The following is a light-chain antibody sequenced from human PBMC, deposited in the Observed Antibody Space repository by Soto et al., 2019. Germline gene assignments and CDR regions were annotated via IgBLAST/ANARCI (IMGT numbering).Light chain of an antibody. CDR2: DAS. V-gene: IGKV1-9*01. Sequence: DIQLTQSPPLLSSSVGDRVTITCRASEGISTYLAWYQHKPGRAPRLLMNDASALQSGVPSRFSGGGSGTEFALTISSLQPEDFATYYCQQLNAYPFTFGGGTKVEI. CDR3: QQLNAYPFT. CDR1: EGISTY. J-gene: IGKJ4*01.